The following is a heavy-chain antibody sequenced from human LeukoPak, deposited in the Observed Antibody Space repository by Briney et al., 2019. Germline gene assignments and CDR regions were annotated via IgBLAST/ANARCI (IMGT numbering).Heavy chain of an antibody. V-gene: IGHV3-33*01. CDR1: GFTFSRYG. Sequence: PGGSLRLSCVASGFTFSRYGMHWIRQAPGKGLEGVAVICFDGSKRYYADSVKGRFTISRDDSKNMLYLQMNSLRVEDTAIYYCARDPGVTTFYFDSWGQGALVTVSS. CDR2: ICFDGSKR. CDR3: ARDPGVTTFYFDS. D-gene: IGHD4-17*01. J-gene: IGHJ4*02.